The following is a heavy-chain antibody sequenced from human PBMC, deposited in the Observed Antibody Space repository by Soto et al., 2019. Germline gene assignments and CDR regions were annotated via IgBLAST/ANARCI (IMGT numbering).Heavy chain of an antibody. Sequence: SETLSLTCTVSGGSISSSSYYWGWIRQPPGKGLEWIGSIFYSGSTYYNPSLKSRVTISVDTSKNQFSLKLSSVTAADTAVYYCVRHAQWVIRAYWGQGSLVTVSS. V-gene: IGHV4-39*01. CDR1: GGSISSSSYY. CDR2: IFYSGST. D-gene: IGHD6-19*01. CDR3: VRHAQWVIRAY. J-gene: IGHJ4*02.